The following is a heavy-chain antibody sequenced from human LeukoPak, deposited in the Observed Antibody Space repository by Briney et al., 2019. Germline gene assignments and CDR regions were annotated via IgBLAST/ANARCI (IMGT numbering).Heavy chain of an antibody. Sequence: GGSLRLSCAASGFSFSDHYMDWVRRAPGQGLEWVGRIRNKARSYTTEYAASVTGRFTISRDDSKNSLYLQMNSLTIEDTAVYYCTGGRSDRGYYGFDVWGQGTTVIVSS. CDR2: IRNKARSYTT. J-gene: IGHJ6*02. CDR1: GFSFSDHY. CDR3: TGGRSDRGYYGFDV. V-gene: IGHV3-72*01.